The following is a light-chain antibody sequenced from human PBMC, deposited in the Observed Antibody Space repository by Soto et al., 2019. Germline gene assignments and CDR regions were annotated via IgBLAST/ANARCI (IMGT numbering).Light chain of an antibody. CDR2: GAS. Sequence: EIVLTQSPGTLSLSPGERANLSCRAIQSVSSGYLAWYQQKPGQAPRLLIYGASTRATGIPDRFSGSGSGTDFTLTISRLEPEDFAVYYCQQYSSSPSITFGQGTRLEIK. J-gene: IGKJ5*01. V-gene: IGKV3-20*01. CDR1: QSVSSGY. CDR3: QQYSSSPSIT.